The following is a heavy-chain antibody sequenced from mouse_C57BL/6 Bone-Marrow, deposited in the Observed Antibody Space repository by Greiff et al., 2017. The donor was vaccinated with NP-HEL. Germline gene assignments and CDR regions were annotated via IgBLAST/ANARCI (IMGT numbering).Heavy chain of an antibody. Sequence: DVKLVESGGGLVKPGGSLKLSCAASGFTFSSYAMSWVRQSPETRLEWVAEISSGGSYTYYPDTVTGRFTISRDNAKNTLYLEMSSLRSEDTAMYYCARDGNYYAMDYWGQGTSVTVSS. J-gene: IGHJ4*01. CDR3: ARDGNYYAMDY. CDR1: GFTFSSYA. V-gene: IGHV5-9-4*01. D-gene: IGHD2-1*01. CDR2: ISSGGSYT.